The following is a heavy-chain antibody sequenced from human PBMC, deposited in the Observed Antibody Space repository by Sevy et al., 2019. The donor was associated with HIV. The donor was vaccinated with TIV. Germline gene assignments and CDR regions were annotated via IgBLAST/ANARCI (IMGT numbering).Heavy chain of an antibody. CDR2: IYYSGST. J-gene: IGHJ4*02. Sequence: SKTLSLTCTVSGGSVSSGSYYWSWIRQPPGKGLEWIGYIYYSGSTNYNPSLKSRVTISVDTSKNQFSLKLSSVTAADTAVYYCARADRSEFYCGGGSCPTSYMDYWGQGTLVTVSS. CDR1: GGSVSSGSYY. D-gene: IGHD2-15*01. V-gene: IGHV4-61*01. CDR3: ARADRSEFYCGGGSCPTSYMDY.